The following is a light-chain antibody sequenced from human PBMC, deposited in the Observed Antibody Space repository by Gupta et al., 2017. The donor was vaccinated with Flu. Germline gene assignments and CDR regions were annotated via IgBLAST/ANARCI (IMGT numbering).Light chain of an antibody. V-gene: IGLV1-44*01. J-gene: IGLJ3*02. Sequence: QSVLTQPPSASGTPGQRVTISCSASSSNIGSNTVNWYQQLPGTAPKLLISSNNQRPSGVPDRFSGSKSGTSASLAISGRQAEDEADYYCAAWDDSMNVLFGGGTKLTVL. CDR3: AAWDDSMNVL. CDR2: SNN. CDR1: SSNIGSNT.